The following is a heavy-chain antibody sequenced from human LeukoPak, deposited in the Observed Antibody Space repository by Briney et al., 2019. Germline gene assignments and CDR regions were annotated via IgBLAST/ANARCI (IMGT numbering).Heavy chain of an antibody. V-gene: IGHV4-59*11. Sequence: SETLSLPCSVSGSPISCHYWSWIRQPPGKGLGWIAYIYYSGSTHYNPSLQSRVTISVDTSKNQFSLNLSSVTDADAAVYYCARGSGGSYFDYWGQGTLVTVSS. J-gene: IGHJ4*02. CDR1: GSPISCHY. D-gene: IGHD1-26*01. CDR3: ARGSGGSYFDY. CDR2: IYYSGST.